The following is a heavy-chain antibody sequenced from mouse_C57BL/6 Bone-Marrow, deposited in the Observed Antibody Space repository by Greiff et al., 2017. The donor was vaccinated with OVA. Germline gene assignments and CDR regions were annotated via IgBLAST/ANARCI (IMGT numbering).Heavy chain of an antibody. V-gene: IGHV5-6*02. CDR2: ISSGGSYT. Sequence: EVKLMESGGDLVKPGGSLKLSCAASGFTFSSYGMSWVRQTPDKRLEWVATISSGGSYTYYPDSVKGRFTISRDNAKNTLYLQMSSLKSEDTAMYYCARRLRRDYAMDYWGQGTSVTVSS. CDR1: GFTFSSYG. J-gene: IGHJ4*01. D-gene: IGHD2-12*01. CDR3: ARRLRRDYAMDY.